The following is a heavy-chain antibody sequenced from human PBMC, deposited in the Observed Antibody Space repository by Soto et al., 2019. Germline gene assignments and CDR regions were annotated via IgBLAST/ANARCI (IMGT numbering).Heavy chain of an antibody. CDR3: AKGDCSGGRCYRGFDY. D-gene: IGHD2-15*01. J-gene: IGHJ4*02. CDR1: GFTFSSYD. V-gene: IGHV3-23*01. CDR2: VSASGSIT. Sequence: VGSLRLSCAASGFTFSSYDMNWVRQAPGKGLEWVSGVSASGSITSYADSAKGRFTISRDNAKNTVFLQMTGLRAEDTAVYFCAKGDCSGGRCYRGFDYWGQGTLVTVSS.